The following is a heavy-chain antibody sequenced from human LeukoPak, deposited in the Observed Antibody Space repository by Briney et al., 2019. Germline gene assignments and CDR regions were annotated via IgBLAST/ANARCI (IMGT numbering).Heavy chain of an antibody. Sequence: GGSLRLSCAASGFTFHDCTMYWVRQSPGKGLEWVSGISWNSGSTGYVDSVRGRFTISRDNAKNSLYLEMNGLRDEDTAVYYCARDLAWGAYWGQGTLVTVSS. CDR3: ARDLAWGAY. J-gene: IGHJ4*02. V-gene: IGHV3-9*01. D-gene: IGHD7-27*01. CDR1: GFTFHDCT. CDR2: ISWNSGST.